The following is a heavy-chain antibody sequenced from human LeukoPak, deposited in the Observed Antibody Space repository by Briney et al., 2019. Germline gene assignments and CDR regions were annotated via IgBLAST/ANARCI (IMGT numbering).Heavy chain of an antibody. CDR2: IYESGST. J-gene: IGHJ4*02. V-gene: IGHV4-34*01. CDR3: ARGAWATRLGS. CDR1: GESLNSYY. D-gene: IGHD2-15*01. Sequence: ETLSLTCAVYGESLNSYYWSWIRQPPGKGLEWIGEIYESGSTEYNPSLKSRVTISMVPSKQQFSLSLTSVTAADMAVYYCARGAWATRLGSWGLGTPVIVSS.